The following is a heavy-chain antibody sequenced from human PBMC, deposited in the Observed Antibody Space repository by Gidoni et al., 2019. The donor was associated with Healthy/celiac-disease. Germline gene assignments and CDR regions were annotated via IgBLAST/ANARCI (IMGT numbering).Heavy chain of an antibody. V-gene: IGHV3-49*03. D-gene: IGHD5-12*01. CDR2: IRSKAYGGTT. J-gene: IGHJ4*02. CDR1: GFTFGAYA. Sequence: EVQLVESGGGLVQPGRSLRLSCTASGFTFGAYAMSWFRQAPGKGLEWVGFIRSKAYGGTTEYAASVKGRFTISRDDSKSIAYLQMNSLKTEDTAVYYCTRVRGYSGYDSPTFFDYWGQGTLVTVSS. CDR3: TRVRGYSGYDSPTFFDY.